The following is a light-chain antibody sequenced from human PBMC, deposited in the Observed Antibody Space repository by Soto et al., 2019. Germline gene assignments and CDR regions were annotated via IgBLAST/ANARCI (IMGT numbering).Light chain of an antibody. V-gene: IGKV3-20*01. CDR2: GAS. Sequence: ESVLTPSPGTLSLSQGERATLSCRASQSVSSSYLAWYQQKPGQAPRLLIYGASSRATGIPDRFSGSGSGTDFTLTISRLEPEDFAVYYCQQYGSSPGTFGQGTRLEIK. CDR3: QQYGSSPGT. CDR1: QSVSSSY. J-gene: IGKJ5*01.